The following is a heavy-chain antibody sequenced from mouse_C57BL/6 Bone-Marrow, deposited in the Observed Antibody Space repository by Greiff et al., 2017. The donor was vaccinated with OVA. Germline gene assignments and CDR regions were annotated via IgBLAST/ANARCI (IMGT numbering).Heavy chain of an antibody. Sequence: VQLQQSGAELVRPGSSVKLSCKASGYTFTSYWMHWVKQRPIQGLEWIGNIDPSDSETHYNQKFKDKATLTVDKSSSTAYMQLSSLTSEDSAVYYCARRGYDDAMDYWGQGTSVTVSS. V-gene: IGHV1-52*01. J-gene: IGHJ4*01. D-gene: IGHD2-2*01. CDR2: IDPSDSET. CDR3: ARRGYDDAMDY. CDR1: GYTFTSYW.